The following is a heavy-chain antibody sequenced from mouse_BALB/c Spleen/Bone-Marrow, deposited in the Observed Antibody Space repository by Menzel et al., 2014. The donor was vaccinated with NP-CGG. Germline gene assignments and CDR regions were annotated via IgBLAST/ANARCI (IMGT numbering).Heavy chain of an antibody. V-gene: IGHV5-17*02. J-gene: IGHJ2*01. CDR3: AREDEGGVYYFDY. CDR1: GFTFSSFG. CDR2: ISSGSSTI. Sequence: VESGGGLLQPGGSRKLSCAASGFTFSSFGMHWVRQAPEKGLEWVAYISSGSSTIYYADTVKGRFTIFRDNPKNALFLQMPSLRSGDTAMYYCAREDEGGVYYFDYWGQGTALTVSS.